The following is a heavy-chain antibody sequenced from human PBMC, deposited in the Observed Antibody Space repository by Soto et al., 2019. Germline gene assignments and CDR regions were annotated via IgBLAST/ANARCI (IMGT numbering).Heavy chain of an antibody. CDR3: ARDSVAAIGGYYYYGMDV. CDR1: GYTFTSYY. CDR2: INPSGGST. V-gene: IGHV1-46*01. Sequence: ASVKVSCKASGYTFTSYYMHWVRQAPGQGLEWMGIINPSGGSTSYAQKFQGRVTMTRDTSTSTVYMELSSLRSEDTAVYYCARDSVAAIGGYYYYGMDVWGKGTTVTVSS. J-gene: IGHJ6*04. D-gene: IGHD6-6*01.